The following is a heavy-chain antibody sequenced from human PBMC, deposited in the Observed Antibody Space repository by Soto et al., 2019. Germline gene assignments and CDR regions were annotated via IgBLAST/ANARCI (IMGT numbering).Heavy chain of an antibody. Sequence: GGSLGLSCPAAEFSFRDYAMSCVRQAPGKGLGWVSTLSGSLNSAFYAGSVKGRFTISRDNSDSILHLQMNILREDDTAIYYCARDEGFPDFGAXKHAVDIWSQGKLVTVSS. J-gene: IGHJ3*02. V-gene: IGHV3-23*01. CDR1: EFSFRDYA. CDR3: ARDEGFPDFGAXKHAVDI. D-gene: IGHD3-3*01. CDR2: LSGSLNSA.